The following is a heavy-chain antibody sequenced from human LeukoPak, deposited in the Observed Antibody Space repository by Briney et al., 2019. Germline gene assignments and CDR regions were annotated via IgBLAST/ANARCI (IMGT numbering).Heavy chain of an antibody. CDR2: ISAYNGNT. V-gene: IGHV1-18*01. Sequence: GASVKVSCKASGYTFTSYGISWVRQAPGQGLEWMGWISAYNGNTNYAQKLQGRVTMTTDTSTSTAYMELRSLRSDDTAVYYCAKGRCSSTSCLNWFDPWGQGTLVTVSS. D-gene: IGHD2-2*01. J-gene: IGHJ5*02. CDR3: AKGRCSSTSCLNWFDP. CDR1: GYTFTSYG.